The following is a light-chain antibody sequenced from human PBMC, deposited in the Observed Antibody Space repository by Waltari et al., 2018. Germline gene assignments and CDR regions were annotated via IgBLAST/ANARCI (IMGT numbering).Light chain of an antibody. CDR3: SSYTTSTTQV. CDR2: EVK. CDR1: GNDIGSYNR. Sequence: QSALTQPPSVAGSPGQSVTISCSGTGNDIGSYNRVSWYQQSPGTAPRLMIYEVKSRPSGVPVRFSGSKSGNTASLTISGLPAEDEADYYCSSYTTSTTQVFGTGTKVTVL. V-gene: IGLV2-18*02. J-gene: IGLJ1*01.